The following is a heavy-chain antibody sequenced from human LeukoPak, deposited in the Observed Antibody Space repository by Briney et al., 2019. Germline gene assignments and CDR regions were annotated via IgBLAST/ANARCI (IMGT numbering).Heavy chain of an antibody. Sequence: GGSLRLSCAVSGVTVSSNYMSWVRQAPGKGLEWVSIIYSGGNTYYADSVKGRFTISRDNSKNTVYLQMSSLRAEDTAVYYCARDGTLTYTFDYWGQGTLVTVSS. CDR3: ARDGTLTYTFDY. D-gene: IGHD4-17*01. J-gene: IGHJ4*02. V-gene: IGHV3-66*01. CDR1: GVTVSSNY. CDR2: IYSGGNT.